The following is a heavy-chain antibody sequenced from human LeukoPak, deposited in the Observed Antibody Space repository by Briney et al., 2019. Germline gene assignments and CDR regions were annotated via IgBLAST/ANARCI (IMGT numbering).Heavy chain of an antibody. D-gene: IGHD6-13*01. CDR2: ISRSGSTI. V-gene: IGHV3-48*03. CDR1: GFTFSSYE. Sequence: GSLSLSCAASGFTFSSYEMNWVRQAPGKGLEWVSYISRSGSTIYYADSVKGRFTISRDNAKNSLYLQMNSLRAEDTAVYYCARVRRIIAAVGTGTRRENWFDPWGQGTLVTVSS. J-gene: IGHJ5*02. CDR3: ARVRRIIAAVGTGTRRENWFDP.